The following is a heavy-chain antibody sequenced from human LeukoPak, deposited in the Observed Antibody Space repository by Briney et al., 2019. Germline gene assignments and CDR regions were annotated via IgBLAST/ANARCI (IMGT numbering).Heavy chain of an antibody. J-gene: IGHJ4*02. Sequence: PGASVKVSCKASGHTFTSYDINLVRQATGQGLELMGWMNPNSGNTGYAQKFQGRVTMTRNTSISTAYMELSSLRSEDTAVYYCTRGLRRFGELLGYWGQGTLVTVSS. D-gene: IGHD3-10*01. CDR2: MNPNSGNT. CDR1: GHTFTSYD. CDR3: TRGLRRFGELLGY. V-gene: IGHV1-8*01.